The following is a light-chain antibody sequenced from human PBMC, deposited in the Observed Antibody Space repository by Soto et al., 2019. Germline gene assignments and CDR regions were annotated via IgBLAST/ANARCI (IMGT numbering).Light chain of an antibody. CDR1: SSNIGAGYE. J-gene: IGLJ2*01. CDR2: GNS. Sequence: QSVLTQPPSVSGAPGQRVTISCTGSSSNIGAGYEVHWYQQLPGTAPKLLIYGNSNRPSGVPDRFSGSKSGTSASLAITGLQAEDEADYYCHSYDSSLSGMVFGGGTKLTVL. CDR3: HSYDSSLSGMV. V-gene: IGLV1-40*01.